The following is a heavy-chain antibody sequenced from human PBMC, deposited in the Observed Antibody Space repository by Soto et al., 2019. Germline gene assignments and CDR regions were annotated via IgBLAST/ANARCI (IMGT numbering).Heavy chain of an antibody. CDR1: GFTFSSYA. CDR2: ISGSGGST. Sequence: EVQLLESGGGLVQPGGSLRLSCAASGFTFSSYAMSWVRQAPGKGLEWVSAISGSGGSTYYADSVKGRFTISRDNSKKPLYLQMNSLRAEDKAVYYCAKTVDYYDRSGADGWFDPWGQGTLVTVSS. CDR3: AKTVDYYDRSGADGWFDP. D-gene: IGHD3-22*01. V-gene: IGHV3-23*01. J-gene: IGHJ5*02.